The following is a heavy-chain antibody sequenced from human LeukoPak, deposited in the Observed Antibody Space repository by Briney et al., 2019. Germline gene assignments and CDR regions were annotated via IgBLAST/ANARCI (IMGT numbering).Heavy chain of an antibody. V-gene: IGHV4-34*01. Sequence: SETLSLTCAVYGGSFSGYYWSWIRQPPGKGLEWIGEINHSGSTNYNPSLKSRVTISVDTSKNQFSLKLSSVTAADTAVYYCARVGGLYSYGYRSRNYFDYWGQGTLVTVSS. J-gene: IGHJ4*02. D-gene: IGHD5-18*01. CDR2: INHSGST. CDR1: GGSFSGYY. CDR3: ARVGGLYSYGYRSRNYFDY.